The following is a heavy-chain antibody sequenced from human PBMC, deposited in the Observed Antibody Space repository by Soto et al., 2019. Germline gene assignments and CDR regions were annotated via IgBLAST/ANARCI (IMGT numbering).Heavy chain of an antibody. Sequence: LRLSCAASGFTFSSYAMSWVRQAPGKGLEWVSAISGSGGSTYYADSVKGRFTISRDNSKNTLYLQMNSLRAEDTAVYYCAKDQALDSSSWSGYYYYYYGMDVWGQGTTVTVSS. CDR2: ISGSGGST. J-gene: IGHJ6*02. CDR3: AKDQALDSSSWSGYYYYYYGMDV. D-gene: IGHD6-13*01. CDR1: GFTFSSYA. V-gene: IGHV3-23*01.